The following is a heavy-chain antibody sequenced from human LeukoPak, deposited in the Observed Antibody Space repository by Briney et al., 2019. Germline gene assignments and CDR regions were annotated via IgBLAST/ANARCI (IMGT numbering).Heavy chain of an antibody. CDR3: ARDDETDIVVVPAATSVAFDI. V-gene: IGHV3-21*01. CDR1: GFTFSSYS. D-gene: IGHD2-2*01. J-gene: IGHJ3*02. Sequence: GGSLRLSCAASGFTFSSYSVNWVRQAPGKGLEWVSSISSSSSYIYYADSVKGRFTISRDNAKNSLYLQMNSLRAEDTAVYYCARDDETDIVVVPAATSVAFDIWGQGTMVTVSS. CDR2: ISSSSSYI.